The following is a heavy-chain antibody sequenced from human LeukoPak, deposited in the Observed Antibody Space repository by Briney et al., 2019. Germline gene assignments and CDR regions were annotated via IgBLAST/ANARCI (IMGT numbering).Heavy chain of an antibody. CDR2: IYYSGST. V-gene: IGHV4-59*01. CDR3: ARESEWLLPYLDY. J-gene: IGHJ4*02. CDR1: GGSISSYY. Sequence: SETLSLTCTVSGGSISSYYWSWIRQPPGKGLEWIGYIYYSGSTNYNPSLKSRVTISVDTSKNQFSLKLSSVTAADTAVYYCARESEWLLPYLDYWGQGTLVTVSS. D-gene: IGHD3-22*01.